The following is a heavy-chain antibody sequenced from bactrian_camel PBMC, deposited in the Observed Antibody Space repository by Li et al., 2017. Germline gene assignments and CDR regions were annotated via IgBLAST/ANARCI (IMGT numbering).Heavy chain of an antibody. V-gene: IGHV3S10*01. D-gene: IGHD5*01. J-gene: IGHJ6*01. CDR3: ATVAGWGKQSDFGC. CDR1: GFTLSSYV. Sequence: VQLVESGGSSVQAGGSLRLSCAASGFTLSSYVMTWVRQAPGEGLEWVSSLYTSGGTAFANSVKGRFTISRDNAKNTVYMQMSSLKSEDTALYYCATVAGWGKQSDFGCWGQGTQVTVS. CDR2: LYTSGGT.